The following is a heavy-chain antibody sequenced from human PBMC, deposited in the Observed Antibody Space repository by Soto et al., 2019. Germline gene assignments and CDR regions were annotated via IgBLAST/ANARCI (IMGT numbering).Heavy chain of an antibody. CDR2: INAPGSPT. D-gene: IGHD3-9*01. V-gene: IGHV3-23*01. J-gene: IGHJ4*02. CDR3: AKDRHPDGIWTFDS. Sequence: GXSLILSCVASGFAFSTYTMNCVRQAPVKGLEWVSGINAPGSPTYYAASVKGRFTVSRDNSKKMLFLQMNGLRDEDTAVYYCAKDRHPDGIWTFDSWGPGTLVTVSS. CDR1: GFAFSTYT.